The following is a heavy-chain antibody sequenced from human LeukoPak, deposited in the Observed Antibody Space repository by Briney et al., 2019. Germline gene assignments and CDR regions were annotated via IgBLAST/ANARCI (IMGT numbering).Heavy chain of an antibody. D-gene: IGHD1-26*01. Sequence: PGRSLRLSCAASGFTFDDYAMHWVRQAPGKGLEWVSGISWNSGSIGYADSVKGRFTISRDNSKNTLYLQMNSLRAEDTAVYYCAKDQISGSYSSFDYWGQGTLVTVSS. V-gene: IGHV3-9*01. J-gene: IGHJ4*02. CDR1: GFTFDDYA. CDR2: ISWNSGSI. CDR3: AKDQISGSYSSFDY.